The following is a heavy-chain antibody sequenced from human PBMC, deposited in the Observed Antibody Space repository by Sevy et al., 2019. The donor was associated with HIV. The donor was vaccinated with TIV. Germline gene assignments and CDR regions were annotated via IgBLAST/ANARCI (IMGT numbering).Heavy chain of an antibody. CDR3: GNAYSGSYSHSSRYALDL. CDR2: ISHDGINE. J-gene: IGHJ6*02. V-gene: IGHV3-30*18. Sequence: GGSLRLSCIGSGFSFSYYGIHWVRQSPGKGLDWVALISHDGINEYYADSGKGRFTISRENAKNTVYLEMNSLRKEDVAIYSCGNAYSGSYSHSSRYALDLWGQRTTVTVSS. D-gene: IGHD1-26*01. CDR1: GFSFSYYG.